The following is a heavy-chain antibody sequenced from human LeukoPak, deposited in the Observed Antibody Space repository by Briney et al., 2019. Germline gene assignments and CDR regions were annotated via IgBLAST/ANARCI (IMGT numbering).Heavy chain of an antibody. CDR2: INHSGST. Sequence: PSETLSLTCAVYGGSFSGYYWSWIRQPPGKGLEWIGEINHSGSTNYNPSLKSRVTISVDTSKNQFSLKPSSVTAADTAVYYCARALTMGKAFDYWGQGTLVTVSS. CDR3: ARALTMGKAFDY. D-gene: IGHD3-3*01. J-gene: IGHJ4*02. V-gene: IGHV4-34*01. CDR1: GGSFSGYY.